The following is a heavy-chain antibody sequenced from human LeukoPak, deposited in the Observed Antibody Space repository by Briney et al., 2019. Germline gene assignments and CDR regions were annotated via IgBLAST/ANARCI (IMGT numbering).Heavy chain of an antibody. CDR2: IIPIFGTA. D-gene: IGHD2-2*01. V-gene: IGHV1-69*13. J-gene: IGHJ4*02. Sequence: SVKVSCKASGGTFSSYAISWVRQAPGQGLEWMGGIIPIFGTANYAQKFQGRVTITAAESTSTAYMELSSLRSEDTAVYYCAGSDLGYCSSTSCLGAADYWGQGTLVTVSS. CDR1: GGTFSSYA. CDR3: AGSDLGYCSSTSCLGAADY.